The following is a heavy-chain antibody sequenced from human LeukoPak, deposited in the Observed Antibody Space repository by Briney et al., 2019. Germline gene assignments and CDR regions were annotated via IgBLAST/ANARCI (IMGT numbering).Heavy chain of an antibody. CDR2: IYYSGST. Sequence: SQTLSLTCTVSGGSISSGDYYWSWIRQPPGKGLEWIGYIYYSGSTYYNPSLKSRVTISVDTSKNQFSLKLSSVTAADTAVCYCARSQIAAAGTEGAFDIWGQGTMVTVSS. D-gene: IGHD6-13*01. V-gene: IGHV4-30-4*01. J-gene: IGHJ3*02. CDR1: GGSISSGDYY. CDR3: ARSQIAAAGTEGAFDI.